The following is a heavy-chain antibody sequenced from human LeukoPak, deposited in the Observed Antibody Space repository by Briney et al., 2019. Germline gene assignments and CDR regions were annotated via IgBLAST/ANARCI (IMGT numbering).Heavy chain of an antibody. Sequence: SETLSLTCTVSGGSISSYYWSWIRQPAGKGLEWIGRIYTSGSTNYNASLKSRVSMSVDTSKNQFSLKLSSVTTADTAVFYCARQNSGSYREFDYWGQGTLVTVSS. D-gene: IGHD1-26*01. CDR1: GGSISSYY. J-gene: IGHJ4*02. CDR3: ARQNSGSYREFDY. V-gene: IGHV4-4*07. CDR2: IYTSGST.